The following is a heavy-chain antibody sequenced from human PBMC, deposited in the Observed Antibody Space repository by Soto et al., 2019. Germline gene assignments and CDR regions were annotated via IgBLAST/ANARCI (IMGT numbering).Heavy chain of an antibody. CDR2: IIPIFGTT. J-gene: IGHJ4*02. CDR3: ARDSIAASGTDY. D-gene: IGHD6-13*01. CDR1: GGTFSSYT. Sequence: QVQLVQSGAEVKKPGSSVKVSCKASGGTFSSYTLAWVRQAPGQGLEWMGEIIPIFGTTNYVQKCQGRVTITADVSTNTAYMELSSLRSEDTAMYYGARDSIAASGTDYWGQGTLVTVSS. V-gene: IGHV1-69*01.